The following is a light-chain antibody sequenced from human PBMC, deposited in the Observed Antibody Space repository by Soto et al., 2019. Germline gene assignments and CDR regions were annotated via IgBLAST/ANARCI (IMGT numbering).Light chain of an antibody. J-gene: IGKJ5*01. CDR1: QGISRY. CDR3: QQFNSYPLT. CDR2: VAS. V-gene: IGKV1-9*01. Sequence: DIQMTQSPSSPSASVADRVTMSCRASQGISRYLAWYQQKPGKAPKLLIYVASTLQSGVPSRFSGSGSGTDFTLTISSLQPEDFATYYCQQFNSYPLTFGQGTRLEIK.